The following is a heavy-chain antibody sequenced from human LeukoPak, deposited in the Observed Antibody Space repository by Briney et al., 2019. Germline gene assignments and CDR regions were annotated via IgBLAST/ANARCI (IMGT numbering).Heavy chain of an antibody. CDR3: ARLTTYYYDSSVPTDAFDI. J-gene: IGHJ3*02. V-gene: IGHV1-69*06. Sequence: WASVKVSCKASGYTFTSYAISWVRQAPGQGLEWMGGIIPIFGTANYAQKFQGRVTITADKSTSTAYMELSSLRSEDTAVYYCARLTTYYYDSSVPTDAFDIWGQGTMVTVSS. CDR1: GYTFTSYA. CDR2: IIPIFGTA. D-gene: IGHD3-22*01.